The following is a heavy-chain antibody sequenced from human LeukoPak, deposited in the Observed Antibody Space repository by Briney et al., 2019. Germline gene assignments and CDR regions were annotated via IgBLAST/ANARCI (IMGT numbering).Heavy chain of an antibody. D-gene: IGHD1-26*01. CDR1: GFXFSNYG. J-gene: IGHJ4*02. V-gene: IGHV3-30*18. Sequence: GGSLRPSCAASGFXFSNYGIHWVRQAPGKGREWVAAISYDGSTKYYADSVKGRFTSSRDNSKNTLYLQMNSLRPEDTAVYYCAKDSSVWVVGAISFFDYWGQGTLVTVSS. CDR2: ISYDGSTK. CDR3: AKDSSVWVVGAISFFDY.